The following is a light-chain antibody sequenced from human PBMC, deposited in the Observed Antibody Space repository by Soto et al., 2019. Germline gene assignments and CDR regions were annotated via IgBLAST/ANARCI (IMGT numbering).Light chain of an antibody. CDR3: QQSYSTPVT. Sequence: QLTQSPSSLSASVGDRVTITCRGSQSISSYLNWYQQKPGKAPKLLIYAASSLQSGVPSRFSGGGSGTDCNLTISSLQPEDVATYYCQQSYSTPVTFCQGTRLEIK. CDR2: AAS. V-gene: IGKV1-39*01. J-gene: IGKJ5*01. CDR1: QSISSY.